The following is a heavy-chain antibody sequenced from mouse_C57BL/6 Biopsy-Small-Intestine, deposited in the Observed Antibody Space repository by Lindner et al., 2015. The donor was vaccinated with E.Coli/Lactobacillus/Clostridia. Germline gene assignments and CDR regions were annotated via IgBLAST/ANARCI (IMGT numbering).Heavy chain of an antibody. CDR2: INPSSGYT. CDR1: GYTFTNYW. CDR3: ARTGNFAYFDY. Sequence: VQLQESGAELAKPGASMKLSCKASGYTFTNYWMYWVKQRPGQGLEWIGYINPSSGYTKYNQKFKDKATLTADKSSSTAYMQLSSLTYEDSAVYYCARTGNFAYFDYWGQGTTLTVYS. D-gene: IGHD2-1*01. V-gene: IGHV1-7*01. J-gene: IGHJ2*01.